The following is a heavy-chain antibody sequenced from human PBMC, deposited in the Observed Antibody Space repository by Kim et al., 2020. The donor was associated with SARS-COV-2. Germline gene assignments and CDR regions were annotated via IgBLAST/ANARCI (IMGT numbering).Heavy chain of an antibody. CDR2: IYSSGTP. CDR3: ARGGAHRYDPTYYYYYYGLAL. Sequence: SETLSLTCIVSGASVNSGTFYWSWIRQSPEKGLEWIGFIYSSGTPKYNWSFKNRVTISIDISKNQVSLQLSSVTAADTAVYYCARGGAHRYDPTYYYYYYGLALWGQGTTVIVSS. D-gene: IGHD3-3*01. J-gene: IGHJ6*02. CDR1: GASVNSGTFY. V-gene: IGHV4-61*01.